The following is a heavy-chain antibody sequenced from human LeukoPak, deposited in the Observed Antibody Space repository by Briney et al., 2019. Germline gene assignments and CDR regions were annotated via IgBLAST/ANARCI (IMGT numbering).Heavy chain of an antibody. CDR2: INQSGGST. Sequence: ASVKVSCKTSGYTFTSYYMHWVRQAPGQGLEWLGIINQSGGSTTYAQKFQGRLAMTSDTSTSTVYMELSSLRSDDTAVYYCARSSAYYNEADIWGQGTMVTVSS. J-gene: IGHJ3*02. V-gene: IGHV1-46*01. D-gene: IGHD3-9*01. CDR3: ARSSAYYNEADI. CDR1: GYTFTSYY.